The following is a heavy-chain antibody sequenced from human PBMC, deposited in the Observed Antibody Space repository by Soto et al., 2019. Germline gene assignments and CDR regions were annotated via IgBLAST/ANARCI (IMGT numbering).Heavy chain of an antibody. D-gene: IGHD3-10*01. CDR2: ISYDGSNK. V-gene: IGHV3-30-3*01. CDR1: GFTFSSYA. Sequence: QVQLVESGGGVVQPGRSLRLSCAASGFTFSSYAMHWVHQAPGKGLEWVAVISYDGSNKYYADSVKGRFTISRDNSKNTLYLQMNSLRAEDTAVYYCARELWFGELPNDYWGQGTLVTVSS. J-gene: IGHJ4*02. CDR3: ARELWFGELPNDY.